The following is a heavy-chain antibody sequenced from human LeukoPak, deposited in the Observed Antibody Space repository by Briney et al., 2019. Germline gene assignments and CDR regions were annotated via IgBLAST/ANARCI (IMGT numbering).Heavy chain of an antibody. V-gene: IGHV4-39*01. D-gene: IGHD4-17*01. CDR2: IYHSGST. CDR1: GGSISSSSYY. Sequence: SETLSLTCTVSGGSISSSSYYWGWIRQPPGKGLEWIGSIYHSGSTYYNPSLKSRVTISVDTSKNQFSLKLSSVTAADTAVYYCARQDGDPPYYYYMDVWGKGTTVTVSS. J-gene: IGHJ6*03. CDR3: ARQDGDPPYYYYMDV.